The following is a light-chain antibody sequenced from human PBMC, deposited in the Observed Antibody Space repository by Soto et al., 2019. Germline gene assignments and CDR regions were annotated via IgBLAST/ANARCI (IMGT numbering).Light chain of an antibody. J-gene: IGKJ1*01. V-gene: IGKV3-20*01. Sequence: EIVLTQSPGTLSLSPGDRATLSCRASETVTGKYLAWYQQKAGQAPRLLIFADSNRATGIPESFSGRESGRVFTLTTSGLEPEDFGVYFCQQYRSPPQTFGQWTKVE. CDR1: ETVTGKY. CDR3: QQYRSPPQT. CDR2: ADS.